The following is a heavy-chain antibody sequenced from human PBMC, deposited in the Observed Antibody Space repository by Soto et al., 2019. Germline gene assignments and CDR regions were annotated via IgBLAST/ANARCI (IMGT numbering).Heavy chain of an antibody. CDR2: IIPILGIA. D-gene: IGHD6-13*01. CDR3: ARGAYSSSWYDY. CDR1: GGTFSSYT. J-gene: IGHJ4*02. V-gene: IGHV1-69*02. Sequence: QVQLVQSGAEVKKPGSSVKVSCKASGGTFSSYTISWVRQAPGQGLEWMGRIIPILGIANYAQKFQGRVTITADKSTSTAYIEPSSLRSEDTAVYYCARGAYSSSWYDYWGQGTLRTVSA.